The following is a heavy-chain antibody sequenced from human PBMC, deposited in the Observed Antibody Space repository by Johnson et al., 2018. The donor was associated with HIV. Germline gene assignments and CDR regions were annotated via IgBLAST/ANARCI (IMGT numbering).Heavy chain of an antibody. V-gene: IGHV3-13*01. CDR3: AKELAADGVDAFDV. J-gene: IGHJ3*01. D-gene: IGHD6-13*01. CDR1: RFTFSSND. Sequence: VQLVESGGGLVQPGGSLRLSCAASRFTFSSNDMHWVRQATGKGLEWVSAIGTAGDTYYQGSVKGRFTISRENAKNSLYLQMNSLRAGDTAVYYCAKELAADGVDAFDVWGQGTMVTVSS. CDR2: IGTAGDT.